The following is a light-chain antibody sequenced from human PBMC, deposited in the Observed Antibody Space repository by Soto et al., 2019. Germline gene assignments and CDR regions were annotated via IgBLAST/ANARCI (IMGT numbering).Light chain of an antibody. CDR3: ASYTSSSTSVI. CDR1: SSDVGGYKY. V-gene: IGLV2-14*01. J-gene: IGLJ2*01. Sequence: QSVLTQPASVSGSPGQSITISCTGTSSDVGGYKYVSWYQQHPDKAPKLIIFEVSNRPSGISRRFSGSKSGNTASLTISGLQSEDEADYYCASYTSSSTSVIFGRGTKLTVL. CDR2: EVS.